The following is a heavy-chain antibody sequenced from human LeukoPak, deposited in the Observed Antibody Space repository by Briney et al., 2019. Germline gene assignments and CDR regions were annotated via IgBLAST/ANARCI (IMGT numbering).Heavy chain of an antibody. CDR1: GGSISSCY. J-gene: IGHJ4*02. V-gene: IGHV4-59*01. CDR2: IYYSGST. Sequence: SETLSLTCTVSGGSISSCYWSWIRQPPGKGLEWIGYIYYSGSTNYNPSLKSRVTISVDTSKSQFSLKLSSVTAADTAVYYCARDPRNCSGGTCYPGGFDYWGQGTLVTVSA. CDR3: ARDPRNCSGGTCYPGGFDY. D-gene: IGHD2-15*01.